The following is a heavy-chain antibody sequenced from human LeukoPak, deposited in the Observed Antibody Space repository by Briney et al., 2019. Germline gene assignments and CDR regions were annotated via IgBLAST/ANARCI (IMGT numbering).Heavy chain of an antibody. V-gene: IGHV4-31*03. CDR1: GGSISSGGYY. CDR2: IYYSGST. D-gene: IGHD2-2*01. J-gene: IGHJ6*03. Sequence: PSETLSLTCTVSGGSISSGGYYWSWIRQHPGKGLEWIGYIYYSGSTYYNPSLKSRVTISVDTSKNQFSLKLSSVTAADTAVYYCCARSCCSTSCCPSYYYYMDVWGKGTTVTVSS. CDR3: CARSCCSTSCCPSYYYYMDV.